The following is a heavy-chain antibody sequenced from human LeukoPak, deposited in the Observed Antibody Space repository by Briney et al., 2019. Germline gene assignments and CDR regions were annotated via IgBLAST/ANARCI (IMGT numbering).Heavy chain of an antibody. J-gene: IGHJ5*02. D-gene: IGHD1-14*01. CDR2: IYYSGST. CDR3: ARALHRGWFAP. Sequence: SETLSLTCTVSGGSISSYYWSWIRQPPGKGLEWIGYIYYSGSTNYNPSLKSRVTISVDTSKNQFSLKLSSVTAADTAVYYCARALHRGWFAPWGQGTLVTVSS. V-gene: IGHV4-59*01. CDR1: GGSISSYY.